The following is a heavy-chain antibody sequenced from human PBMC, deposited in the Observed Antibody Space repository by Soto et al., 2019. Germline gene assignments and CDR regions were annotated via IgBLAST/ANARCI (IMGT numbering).Heavy chain of an antibody. Sequence: ASVKVSCKASGGTFSSYAISWVRQAPGQGLEWMGGIIPIFGTANYAQKFQGRVTITADKSTSTAYMELSSLRSEDSPVYYCATRGVLPLPYEYYYCMDVWGQGTTVTVSS. CDR2: IIPIFGTA. CDR3: ATRGVLPLPYEYYYCMDV. J-gene: IGHJ6*02. CDR1: GGTFSSYA. V-gene: IGHV1-69*06. D-gene: IGHD1-26*01.